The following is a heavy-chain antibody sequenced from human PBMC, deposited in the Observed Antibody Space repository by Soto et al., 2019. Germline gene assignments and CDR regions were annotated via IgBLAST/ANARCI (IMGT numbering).Heavy chain of an antibody. CDR1: GGTFSSYT. V-gene: IGHV1-69*08. CDR2: IIPILGIA. Sequence: QVQLVQSGAEVKKPGSSVKVSCKASGGTFSSYTISWVRQAPGQGLEWMGRIIPILGIANYAQKFQGRVTITAEKSTSTAYMELSSLRSEDTAVYYCAREGYYGSGSYDYWGQGTLVTVSS. D-gene: IGHD3-10*01. J-gene: IGHJ4*02. CDR3: AREGYYGSGSYDY.